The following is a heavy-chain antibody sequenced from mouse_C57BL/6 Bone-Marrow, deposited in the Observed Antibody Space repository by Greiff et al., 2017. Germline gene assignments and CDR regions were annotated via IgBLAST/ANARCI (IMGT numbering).Heavy chain of an antibody. V-gene: IGHV1-26*01. CDR2: INPNNGGT. CDR1: GYTFTDYY. J-gene: IGHJ1*03. CDR3: AREGRYYYGSSYWYFDV. D-gene: IGHD1-1*01. Sequence: VQLQQSGPELVKPGASVKISCKASGYTFTDYYMNWVKQSHGKSLEWIGDINPNNGGTSYNQKFKGKATLTVDKSSSTAYMELRSLTSEDSAVYYCAREGRYYYGSSYWYFDVWGTGTTVTVSS.